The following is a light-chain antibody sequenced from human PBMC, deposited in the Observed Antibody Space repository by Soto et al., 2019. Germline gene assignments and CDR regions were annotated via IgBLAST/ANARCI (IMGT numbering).Light chain of an antibody. V-gene: IGLV1-40*01. Sequence: QSVLTQPPSVSGAPGQRVTIPCTGSSSNIGAGYDVHWYQQLPGTVPKLLIYGNSNRPSGVPDRFSGSKSGTSASLAITGLQAEDEADYYCRSYDSSLSDVFGTGTKLTVL. CDR1: SSNIGAGYD. CDR3: RSYDSSLSDV. CDR2: GNS. J-gene: IGLJ1*01.